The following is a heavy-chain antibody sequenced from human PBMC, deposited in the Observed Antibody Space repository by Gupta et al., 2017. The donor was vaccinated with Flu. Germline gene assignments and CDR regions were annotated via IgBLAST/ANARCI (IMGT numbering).Heavy chain of an antibody. D-gene: IGHD6-19*01. CDR2: IYHSGST. Sequence: QVQLQESGPGLVKPSGTLSLTCAVSGGSISSSNRWSWVRQPPGKGLEWIGEIYHSGSTNDNPSLKSRVTISVDKSKNQFSLKLSSVTAADTAVYYCARVRYGSGWDEGPYFDYWGQGTLVTVSS. J-gene: IGHJ4*02. V-gene: IGHV4-4*02. CDR1: GGSISSSNR. CDR3: ARVRYGSGWDEGPYFDY.